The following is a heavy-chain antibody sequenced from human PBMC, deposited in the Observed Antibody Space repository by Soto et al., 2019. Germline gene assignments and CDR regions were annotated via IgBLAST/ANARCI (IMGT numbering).Heavy chain of an antibody. D-gene: IGHD6-25*01. J-gene: IGHJ6*02. CDR1: GGTFSNSA. V-gene: IGHV1-69*12. CDR3: ARDKERRQLGGNYYYILDV. CDR2: IMPIFRTP. Sequence: QVQLEQSGAEVKQPGSSVRVSCKASGGTFSNSAISWVRQAPGQGLEWMGGIMPIFRTPDYAQKFQGRVTSSADESESTAYRELNGLRSDDTAVYYCARDKERRQLGGNYYYILDVWGHGTTVTVSS.